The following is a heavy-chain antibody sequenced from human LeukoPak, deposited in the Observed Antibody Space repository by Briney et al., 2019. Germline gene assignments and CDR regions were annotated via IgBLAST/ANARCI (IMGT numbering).Heavy chain of an antibody. CDR3: AKDSRRGYYYGSGSSLPLDY. CDR1: GLTFSSYA. V-gene: IGHV3-23*01. CDR2: ISGSGGST. Sequence: GGSLRLSCAASGLTFSSYAMSWVRQAPGKGLEWVSAISGSGGSTYYADSVKGRCTISRDNSKNTVYLQMNSLRAEDTAVYYCAKDSRRGYYYGSGSSLPLDYWGQGTLVTVSS. D-gene: IGHD3-10*01. J-gene: IGHJ4*02.